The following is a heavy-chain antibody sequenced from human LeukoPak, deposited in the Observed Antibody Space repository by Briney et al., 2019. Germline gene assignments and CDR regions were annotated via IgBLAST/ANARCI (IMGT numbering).Heavy chain of an antibody. V-gene: IGHV1-69*13. CDR2: IIPIFGTA. J-gene: IGHJ6*03. D-gene: IGHD3-3*01. Sequence: SVKVSCKASGGTFISYAISWVRQAPGQGLEWMGGIIPIFGTANYAQKFQGRVTITADESTSTAYMELSSLRSEDTAVYYCARGGTTPIDFWSGSLGYYYYYYMDVWGKGTTVTVSS. CDR3: ARGGTTPIDFWSGSLGYYYYYYMDV. CDR1: GGTFISYA.